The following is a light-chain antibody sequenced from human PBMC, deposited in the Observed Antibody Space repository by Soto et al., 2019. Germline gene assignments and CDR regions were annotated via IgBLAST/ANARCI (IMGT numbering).Light chain of an antibody. CDR2: EGS. CDR1: SSDVGSYNL. J-gene: IGLJ2*01. CDR3: CSYAGSRGVV. V-gene: IGLV2-23*01. Sequence: QSALTQPASVSGSPGQSITISCTGTSSDVGSYNLVSWYQQHPGKAPKLMIYEGSKRPSGVSNRFSGSTSGNTASLTISGLQAEDEADYYCCSYAGSRGVVFGGGTKVTVL.